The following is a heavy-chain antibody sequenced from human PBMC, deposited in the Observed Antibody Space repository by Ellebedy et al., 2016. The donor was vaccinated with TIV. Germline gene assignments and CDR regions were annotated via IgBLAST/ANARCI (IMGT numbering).Heavy chain of an antibody. J-gene: IGHJ6*02. V-gene: IGHV1-3*01. CDR2: INGGNGNT. D-gene: IGHD3-22*01. CDR3: ASARNYYDSSGYYQKSYGMDV. Sequence: AASVKVSCKTSGYTFSNYGITWARQAPGQGLVWMGWINGGNGNTKYSQKFQGRVTITRDTSASTAYMELSSLRSEDTAVYYCASARNYYDSSGYYQKSYGMDVWGQGTTVTVSS. CDR1: GYTFSNYG.